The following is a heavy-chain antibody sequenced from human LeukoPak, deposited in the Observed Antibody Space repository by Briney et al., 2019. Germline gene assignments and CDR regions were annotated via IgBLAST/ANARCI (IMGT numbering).Heavy chain of an antibody. CDR1: GGSFSGYY. Sequence: SETLSLTCAVYGGSFSGYYWSWIRQPPGKGLEWIGEINHSGSTNYNPSLKSRVTISVDTSKNQFSLKLSSVTAADTAVYYCARRGDSSGYYHRTQAAEFDYWGQGTLVTVSS. V-gene: IGHV4-34*01. J-gene: IGHJ4*02. CDR3: ARRGDSSGYYHRTQAAEFDY. D-gene: IGHD3-22*01. CDR2: INHSGST.